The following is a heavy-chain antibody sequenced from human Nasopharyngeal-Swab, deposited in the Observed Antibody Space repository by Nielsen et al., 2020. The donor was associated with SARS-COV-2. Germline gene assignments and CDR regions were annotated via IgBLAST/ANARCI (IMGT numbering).Heavy chain of an antibody. D-gene: IGHD1-26*01. J-gene: IGHJ4*02. CDR2: VTHSGST. CDR3: ARGRNSVGGFFDF. V-gene: IGHV4-59*01. Sequence: SETLSLTCSVSGYSMSGNYWTWIRQPPGKGLEWIGYVTHSGSTKYNPSLSSRLTVSETTSKGKFFLTLTSVTAADTAMYYCARGRNSVGGFFDFWGQGILVIVSS. CDR1: GYSMSGNY.